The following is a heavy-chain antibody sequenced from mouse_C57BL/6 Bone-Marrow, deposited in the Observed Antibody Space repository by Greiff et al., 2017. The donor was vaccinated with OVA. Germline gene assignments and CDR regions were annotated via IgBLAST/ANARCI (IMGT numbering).Heavy chain of an antibody. J-gene: IGHJ1*03. V-gene: IGHV1-62-2*01. CDR1: GYTFTEYT. Sequence: QVQLQQSGPELVKPGASVKLSCKASGYTFTEYTIHWVKQRSGQGLEWIGWFYPGSGSIKYNEKFKDKATLTADKSSSTVYMELSRLTSEDSAVYFCAKHEEGGYDYDEGYWYFDVWGTGTTVTVSA. D-gene: IGHD2-4*01. CDR3: AKHEEGGYDYDEGYWYFDV. CDR2: FYPGSGSI.